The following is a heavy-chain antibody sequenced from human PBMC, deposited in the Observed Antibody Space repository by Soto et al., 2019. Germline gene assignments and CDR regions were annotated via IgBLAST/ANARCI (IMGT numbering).Heavy chain of an antibody. D-gene: IGHD3-10*01. J-gene: IGHJ5*02. V-gene: IGHV1-8*01. Sequence: QVQLVQSGAEVKKPGASVKVSCKASGYTFPSYDINWVRQATGQGLEWMGWMNPNSGNTGYAQKFQGKVTMTRNTSKSTAYMELNSLRSEDTAVYYCAREHYGNSAWFDPWGQGTLVTVSS. CDR3: AREHYGNSAWFDP. CDR1: GYTFPSYD. CDR2: MNPNSGNT.